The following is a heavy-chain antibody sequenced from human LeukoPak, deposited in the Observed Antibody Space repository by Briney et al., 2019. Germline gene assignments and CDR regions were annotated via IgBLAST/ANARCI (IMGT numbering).Heavy chain of an antibody. CDR3: ARLDYDFWSADRGNWFDP. D-gene: IGHD3-3*01. Sequence: GESLKISCKGSGYSFTSSWIGWVRQMPGKGLEWMGIIYPGDSDTRYSPSFQGQVTISADKSISTAYLQWSSLKASDTAMYYCARLDYDFWSADRGNWFDPWGQGTLVTVSS. V-gene: IGHV5-51*01. CDR2: IYPGDSDT. J-gene: IGHJ5*02. CDR1: GYSFTSSW.